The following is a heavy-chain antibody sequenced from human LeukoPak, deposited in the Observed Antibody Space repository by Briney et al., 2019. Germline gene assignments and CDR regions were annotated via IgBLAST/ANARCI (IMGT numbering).Heavy chain of an antibody. CDR3: ASAGYSSGWYGY. CDR2: ISSSSSYI. D-gene: IGHD6-19*01. V-gene: IGHV3-21*04. J-gene: IGHJ4*02. Sequence: TGGSLRLSCAASGFTFSSYSMNWVRQAPGKGLEWVSSISSSSSYIYYADSVKGRFTISRDNAKNSLYLQMNSLRAEDTAVYYCASAGYSSGWYGYWGQGTLVTVSS. CDR1: GFTFSSYS.